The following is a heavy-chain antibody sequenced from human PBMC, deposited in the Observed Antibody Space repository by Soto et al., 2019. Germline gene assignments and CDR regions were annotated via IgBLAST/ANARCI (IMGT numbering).Heavy chain of an antibody. CDR3: AREVRYYYGSGNAFDI. CDR1: GFTFSSYE. Sequence: EVQLVESGGGLVQPGGSLRLSCAASGFTFSSYEMNWVRQAPGKGLEWVSYISSSGSTIYYADSVKGRFTISRDKANNSLYLQMNSLRAEDTAVYYCAREVRYYYGSGNAFDIWGQGTMVTVSS. CDR2: ISSSGSTI. V-gene: IGHV3-48*03. J-gene: IGHJ3*02. D-gene: IGHD3-10*01.